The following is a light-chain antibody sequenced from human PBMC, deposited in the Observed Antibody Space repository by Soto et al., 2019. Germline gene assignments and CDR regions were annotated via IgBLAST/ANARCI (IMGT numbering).Light chain of an antibody. J-gene: IGKJ1*01. Sequence: EIVLTQSPGTLSLSPWEIATLSCWASQSVSSNLAWYQQKPGQAPRLLIYGASTRATGIPARFSGSGSGTDFTLTISRLEPEDFAVYYCQQYGSSPGTFGQGTKVDIK. CDR1: QSVSSN. CDR3: QQYGSSPGT. V-gene: IGKV3-20*01. CDR2: GAS.